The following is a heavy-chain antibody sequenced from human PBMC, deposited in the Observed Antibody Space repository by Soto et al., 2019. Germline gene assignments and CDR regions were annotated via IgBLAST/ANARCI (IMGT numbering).Heavy chain of an antibody. J-gene: IGHJ5*02. CDR1: GYTFTGYY. CDR2: INPNSGGT. V-gene: IGHV1-2*04. CDR3: ARSVVGSVGGTKGYNWFYL. Sequence: ASVKVSCKASGYTFTGYYMHWVRQAPGQGLEWMGWINPNSGGTNYAQKFQGWVTMTRDTSISTAYMELSRLRSDDTAVYYCARSVVGSVGGTKGYNWFYLWGQGALVSV. D-gene: IGHD6-19*01.